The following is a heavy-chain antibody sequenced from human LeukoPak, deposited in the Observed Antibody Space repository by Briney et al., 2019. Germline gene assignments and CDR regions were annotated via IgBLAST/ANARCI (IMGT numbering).Heavy chain of an antibody. D-gene: IGHD1-1*01. CDR1: GGTFSSYA. CDR3: ARGNWKGLSDY. V-gene: IGHV1-69*05. Sequence: SVKVSCKASGGTFSSYAISWVRQAPGQGLEWMGGIIPIFGTAYYAQKFQGRVTITTDESTSTAYMELISLSSEDAAVYYCARGNWKGLSDYWGQGTLVTVSS. CDR2: IIPIFGTA. J-gene: IGHJ4*02.